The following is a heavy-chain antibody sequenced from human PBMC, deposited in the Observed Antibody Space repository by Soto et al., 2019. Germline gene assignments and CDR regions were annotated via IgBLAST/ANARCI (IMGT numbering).Heavy chain of an antibody. J-gene: IGHJ5*02. D-gene: IGHD4-17*01. CDR2: TYSIGTP. CDR3: ARGGGEHDYSLSWFDP. V-gene: IGHV4-59*11. CDR1: GGSISSHY. Sequence: QVQLQESGPGLVKPSETLSLTCSVSGGSISSHYWSWIRQPPGKGPEWIGYTYSIGTPDDNPSLKGRATISLATSKKQLALELTPVPAAATAVYYCARGGGEHDYSLSWFDPWGQGTLVTVSS.